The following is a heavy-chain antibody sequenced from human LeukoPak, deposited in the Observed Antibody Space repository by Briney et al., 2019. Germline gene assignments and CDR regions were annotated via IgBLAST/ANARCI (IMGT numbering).Heavy chain of an antibody. V-gene: IGHV3-48*04. J-gene: IGHJ4*02. CDR3: ARVMGIVVVPAAIDY. Sequence: PGGSLRLSCAASGFTFSAYSMNWVRQAPGKGLEWVSYISSISSTIYYADSVKGRFTISRDNAKNSLYLQMNSLRAEDTAVYYCARVMGIVVVPAAIDYWGQGTLVTVSS. D-gene: IGHD2-2*03. CDR1: GFTFSAYS. CDR2: ISSISSTI.